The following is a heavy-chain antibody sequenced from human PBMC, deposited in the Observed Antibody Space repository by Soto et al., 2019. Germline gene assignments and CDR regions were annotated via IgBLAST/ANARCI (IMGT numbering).Heavy chain of an antibody. D-gene: IGHD1-26*01. V-gene: IGHV4-39*01. CDR2: IYYSGST. J-gene: IGHJ4*02. Sequence: PSETLSLTCTVSGGSISSSSYYWGWIRQPPGKGLEWIGSIYYSGSTYYNPSLKSRVTISVDTSKNQFSLKLSSVTAADTAVYYCASFKWELPPGDYWGQGTLVTVSS. CDR1: GGSISSSSYY. CDR3: ASFKWELPPGDY.